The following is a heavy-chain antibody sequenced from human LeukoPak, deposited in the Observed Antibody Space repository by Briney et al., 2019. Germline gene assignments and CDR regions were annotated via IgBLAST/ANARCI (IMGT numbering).Heavy chain of an antibody. CDR3: ARRTDHNLDY. V-gene: IGHV4-61*01. CDR1: GDSVSSGSYY. Sequence: SETLSLTCTVSGDSVSSGSYYWSWIRQPPGKGLEWIGDIYYSGSTNYNPSLKSRVTKSVGTSKTQFSLKVSSVTAADTAVYYCARRTDHNLDYWGQGTLVTVSS. D-gene: IGHD1-1*01. CDR2: IYYSGST. J-gene: IGHJ4*02.